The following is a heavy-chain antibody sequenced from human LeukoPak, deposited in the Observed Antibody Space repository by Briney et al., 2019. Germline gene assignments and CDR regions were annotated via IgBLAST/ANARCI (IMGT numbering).Heavy chain of an antibody. D-gene: IGHD6-19*01. CDR1: GGSISSYY. V-gene: IGHV4-59*01. J-gene: IGHJ4*02. CDR3: ARSQYSSGWYTLDY. Sequence: SETLSLTCTVSGGSISSYYWSWIRQPPGKGLEWIGYIYYSGSTNYIPSLKSRVTISVETSKNHFSLKLSSVTAADTAVYYCARSQYSSGWYTLDYWGQGTLVTVSS. CDR2: IYYSGST.